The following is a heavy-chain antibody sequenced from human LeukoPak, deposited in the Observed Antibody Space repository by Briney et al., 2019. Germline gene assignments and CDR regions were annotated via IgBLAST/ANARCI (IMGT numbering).Heavy chain of an antibody. J-gene: IGHJ6*02. CDR2: INHSGST. D-gene: IGHD4-17*01. CDR3: ARADYGDYYYYGMDV. Sequence: SETLPLTCAVYGGSFSGYYWSWIRQPPEKGLEWIGEINHSGSTNYNPSLKSRVTISVDTSKNQFSLKLSSVTAADTAVYYCARADYGDYYYYGMDVWGQGTTVTVSS. V-gene: IGHV4-34*01. CDR1: GGSFSGYY.